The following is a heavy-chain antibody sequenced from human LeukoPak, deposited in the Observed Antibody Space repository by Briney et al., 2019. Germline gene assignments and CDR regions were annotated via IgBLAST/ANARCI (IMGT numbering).Heavy chain of an antibody. D-gene: IGHD6-6*01. V-gene: IGHV4-59*12. CDR2: IYYRGST. Sequence: SETLSLTCTVSGGSITGYYWGWIRQPPGKGLGWIGYIYYRGSTTYKSSLKSRLTISVDTSKNQFSLKLRSVTAADTAVYYCAREQLGRYYFDYWGQGTLVTVSS. CDR1: GGSITGYY. CDR3: AREQLGRYYFDY. J-gene: IGHJ4*02.